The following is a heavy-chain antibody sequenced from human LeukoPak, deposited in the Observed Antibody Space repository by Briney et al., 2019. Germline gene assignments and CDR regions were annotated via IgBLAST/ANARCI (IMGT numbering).Heavy chain of an antibody. CDR1: GGSISSYS. CDR3: ARDGGLDENWFDP. J-gene: IGHJ5*02. CDR2: ISYSGST. Sequence: SETLSLTCTVSGGSISSYSWNWIRQPPGKGLEWIGYISYSGSTYYNPSLKSRVTISLDRSKNHFYLNMTSMTAADTAVYFCARDGGLDENWFDPWGQGTQVTVSS. D-gene: IGHD3-16*01. V-gene: IGHV4-59*12.